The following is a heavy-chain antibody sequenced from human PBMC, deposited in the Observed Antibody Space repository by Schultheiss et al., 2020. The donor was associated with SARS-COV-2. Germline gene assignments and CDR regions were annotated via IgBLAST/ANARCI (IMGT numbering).Heavy chain of an antibody. V-gene: IGHV3-30*03. CDR2: ISYDGSNK. CDR1: GFTFSSYG. D-gene: IGHD2-2*01. Sequence: GALRLSCAASGFTFSSYGMHWVRQAPGKGLEWVAVISYDGSNKYYADSVKGRFTISRDNSKNTLYLQMNSLKTEDTAVYYCARIMPYYYYYGMDVWGQGTTVTVSS. CDR3: ARIMPYYYYYGMDV. J-gene: IGHJ6*02.